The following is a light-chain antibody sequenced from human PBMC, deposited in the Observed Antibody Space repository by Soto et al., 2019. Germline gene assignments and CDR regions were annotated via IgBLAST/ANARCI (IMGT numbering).Light chain of an antibody. CDR1: QNIRSH. J-gene: IGKJ1*01. V-gene: IGKV1-39*01. Sequence: DIQMTQSPSSLSASVGDRVTVSCRASQNIRSHLNWYQQKPGKAPKLLIYAASSLQSGVPSRFSGSGSGTDFTLTISSLQPEDFATYYCQQSYSTPRTFGQGTKVDI. CDR3: QQSYSTPRT. CDR2: AAS.